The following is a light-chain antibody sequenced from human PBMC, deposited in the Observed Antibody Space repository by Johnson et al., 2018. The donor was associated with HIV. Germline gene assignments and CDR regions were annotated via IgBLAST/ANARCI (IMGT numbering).Light chain of an antibody. J-gene: IGLJ1*01. Sequence: QSVLTQPPSVSAAPGQKVTISCSGSNSNIADNYVSWYQQLPGTAPKLLIFDNNKRPSGIPDRFSGSKSGTSAPLGITPLQSGDEADYYCGTWDSSLSAYVFGTGTKVTVL. CDR2: DNN. V-gene: IGLV1-51*01. CDR1: NSNIADNY. CDR3: GTWDSSLSAYV.